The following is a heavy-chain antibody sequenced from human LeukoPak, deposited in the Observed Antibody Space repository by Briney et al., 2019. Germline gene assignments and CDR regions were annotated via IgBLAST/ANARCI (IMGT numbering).Heavy chain of an antibody. J-gene: IGHJ4*02. Sequence: GGSLRPSCTASGFGIGASFINWVRQAPGKGLEWVSLLSRGESAFYADSVKGRFTLPGDTSKNTVFLQMNSLRAEDTAVYFCARAVGVVDCNTYSCKPYYFDYWGQGALVTVSS. V-gene: IGHV3-66*01. CDR1: GFGIGASF. CDR3: ARAVGVVDCNTYSCKPYYFDY. D-gene: IGHD2-2*01. CDR2: LSRGESA.